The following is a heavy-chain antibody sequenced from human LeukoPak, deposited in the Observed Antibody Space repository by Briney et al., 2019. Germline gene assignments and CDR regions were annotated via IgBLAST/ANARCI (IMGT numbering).Heavy chain of an antibody. D-gene: IGHD2-2*01. Sequence: SETLSLTCALYRGSFSGYYWSWLPQPPGKGLEWIGEINHSVSTNYNPSLTSPVTISVDKDKNQFSLKLSSVTAADKAVYYCARASGGGIVVVPAACCWFDPWGQGTLVTVSS. J-gene: IGHJ5*02. CDR2: INHSVST. CDR1: RGSFSGYY. CDR3: ARASGGGIVVVPAACCWFDP. V-gene: IGHV4-34*01.